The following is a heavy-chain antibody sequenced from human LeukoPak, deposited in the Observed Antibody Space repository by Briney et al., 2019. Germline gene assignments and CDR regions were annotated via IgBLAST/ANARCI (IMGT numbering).Heavy chain of an antibody. CDR2: ISPSGGST. D-gene: IGHD2-21*02. V-gene: IGHV1-46*01. Sequence: ASVKVSCKAFGYTFTSNYMHWVRQAPGQGPEWMGVISPSGGSTTYAQKFQGRVTLTRDMSTSTDYLELSSLRSEDTAVYYCARDVYCGGDCHFSDYWGQGTLVTVSS. CDR1: GYTFTSNY. J-gene: IGHJ4*02. CDR3: ARDVYCGGDCHFSDY.